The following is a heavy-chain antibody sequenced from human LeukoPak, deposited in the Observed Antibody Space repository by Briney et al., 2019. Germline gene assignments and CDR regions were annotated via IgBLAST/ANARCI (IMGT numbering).Heavy chain of an antibody. V-gene: IGHV3-23*01. D-gene: IGHD3-9*01. CDR2: ISGSGGST. CDR3: AKDILRYFDRSGFDY. J-gene: IGHJ4*02. Sequence: PGGSLRLSCAASGFTFSSYAMSWVRQAPGKGLEWVSAISGSGGSTYYADSVKGRFTISRDNSKNTLYLQMNSLRAEDTAVYYCAKDILRYFDRSGFDYWARGPWSPSPQ. CDR1: GFTFSSYA.